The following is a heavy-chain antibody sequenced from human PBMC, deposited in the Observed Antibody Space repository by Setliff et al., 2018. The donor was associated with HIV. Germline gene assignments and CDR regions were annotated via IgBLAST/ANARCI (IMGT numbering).Heavy chain of an antibody. D-gene: IGHD3-22*01. CDR2: IYYSGST. V-gene: IGHV4-39*01. Sequence: SETLSLTCTVSGGSISSGSYWGWIRQTPGKGLEWIGSIYYSGSTYYNPYLQSRVSISVDTSKTLFYLRLSSVTASDTAVYYCARQAIFGYYDSSGYLDYWGQGTLVTVSS. CDR1: GGSISSGSY. CDR3: ARQAIFGYYDSSGYLDY. J-gene: IGHJ4*02.